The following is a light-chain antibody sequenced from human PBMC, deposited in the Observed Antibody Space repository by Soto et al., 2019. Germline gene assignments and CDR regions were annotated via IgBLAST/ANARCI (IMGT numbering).Light chain of an antibody. CDR3: HQHETSPPT. Sequence: DIVMTQTPDSLAVSLGERATINCKSSQSVLYNSNNDSYLTWYQQKPGQSPKVLLYWASIRESGVPDRFSGSGSGTDFTLTISSLQAEDVAVYYCHQHETSPPTFGPGTKVDVK. CDR1: QSVLYNSNNDSY. J-gene: IGKJ3*01. CDR2: WAS. V-gene: IGKV4-1*01.